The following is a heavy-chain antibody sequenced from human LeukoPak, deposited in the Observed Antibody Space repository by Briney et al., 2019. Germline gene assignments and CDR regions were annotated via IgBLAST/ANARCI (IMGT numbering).Heavy chain of an antibody. CDR2: INHSGST. CDR3: ARSGANLRVFDY. V-gene: IGHV4-34*01. CDR1: GGSFSGYY. D-gene: IGHD1-26*01. Sequence: PSETLSLTCAVYGGSFSGYYWSWIRQPPGKGLEWIGEINHSGSTNYNPSLKSRVTISADTSKNQFSLKLSSVTAADTAVYYCARSGANLRVFDYWGQGTLVTVSS. J-gene: IGHJ4*02.